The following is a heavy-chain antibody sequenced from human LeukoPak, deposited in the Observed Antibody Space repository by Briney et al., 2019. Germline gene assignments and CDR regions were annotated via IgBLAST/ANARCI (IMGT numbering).Heavy chain of an antibody. V-gene: IGHV4-34*01. CDR2: INHSGST. Sequence: SETLSLTCAVYGGSFSGYYWSWIRQPPGKGLEWIGEINHSGSTNYNPSLKSRVTISVDTSKNQFSLKLSSVTAADTAVYYCARVGERGYDDSSSLFDYWGQGTLVTVSS. CDR3: ARVGERGYDDSSSLFDY. CDR1: GGSFSGYY. D-gene: IGHD3-22*01. J-gene: IGHJ4*02.